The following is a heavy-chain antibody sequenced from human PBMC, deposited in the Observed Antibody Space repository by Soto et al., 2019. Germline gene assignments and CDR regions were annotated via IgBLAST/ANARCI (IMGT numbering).Heavy chain of an antibody. CDR3: ARGMKTAVFYGMDV. CDR2: ISTSSNLI. J-gene: IGHJ6*02. CDR1: GFNFSRSS. Sequence: EVQVVESGGGLVEPGGSLRLSCAASGFNFSRSSMNWVRQAPGKGQEWVASISTSSNLIYYEDSVKGRFTVSRDNTKNSMYLQMISLRAEDTAIYYCARGMKTAVFYGMDVWGQGTTVTVSS. D-gene: IGHD2-2*01. V-gene: IGHV3-21*01.